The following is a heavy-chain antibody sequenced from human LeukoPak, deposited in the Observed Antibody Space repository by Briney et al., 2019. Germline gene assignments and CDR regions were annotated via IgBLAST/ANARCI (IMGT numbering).Heavy chain of an antibody. CDR1: GYTFTSYG. CDR3: ATSLVASIGGTFDY. J-gene: IGHJ4*02. Sequence: GASVKVSCKASGYTFTSYGISWVRQAPGQGLEWMGWISAYNGNTNYAQKLQGRVTKTTDTSTSTAYMELRSLRSDDTAVYYCATSLVASIGGTFDYWGQGTLVTVSS. D-gene: IGHD5-12*01. V-gene: IGHV1-18*01. CDR2: ISAYNGNT.